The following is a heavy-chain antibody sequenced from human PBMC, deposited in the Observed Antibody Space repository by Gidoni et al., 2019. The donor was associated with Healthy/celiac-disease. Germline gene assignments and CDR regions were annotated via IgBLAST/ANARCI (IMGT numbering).Heavy chain of an antibody. CDR2: IWYDGSNK. CDR3: ARPLYSSSWYYFDY. J-gene: IGHJ4*02. CDR1: GVTSSSYG. Sequence: QVQLVESGGGVVQPGRSLRLSCAASGVTSSSYGMHWVRQAPGKGLEWVAVIWYDGSNKYYADSVKGRFTISRDNSKNTLYLQMNSLRAEDTAVYYCARPLYSSSWYYFDYWGQGTLVTVSS. D-gene: IGHD6-13*01. V-gene: IGHV3-33*01.